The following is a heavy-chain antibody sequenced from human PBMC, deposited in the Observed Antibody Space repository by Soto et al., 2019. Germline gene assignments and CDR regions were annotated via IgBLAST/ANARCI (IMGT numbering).Heavy chain of an antibody. V-gene: IGHV3-23*01. CDR3: AKGSRSTSWLVRDYYYGMDV. CDR2: MSAGGGST. Sequence: PGGSLRLSCAASGFSFSSYAMSWVRQAPGKGLEWVSCMSAGGGSTFHADSEKGRFTISRDNSKNTLYLQMNSLRAEDTAVYYCAKGSRSTSWLVRDYYYGMDVWGQGTTVTVSS. CDR1: GFSFSSYA. J-gene: IGHJ6*02. D-gene: IGHD2-2*01.